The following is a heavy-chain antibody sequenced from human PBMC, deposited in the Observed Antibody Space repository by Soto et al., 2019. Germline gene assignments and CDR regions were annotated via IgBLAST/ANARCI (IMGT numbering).Heavy chain of an antibody. J-gene: IGHJ4*02. V-gene: IGHV1-18*01. D-gene: IGHD3-10*01. CDR1: GYTFTSYG. CDR2: ISPYNGDT. Sequence: QVHLVQSGAEVKKPGASVKVSCKSSGYTFTSYGISWVRQAPGQGLEWMGWISPYNGDTKYAQKLQGRVTMTKNTSTSTAYMELRSLTFNDTAVYYCARSSSYGSGSPFDYWGQGTLVTVSS. CDR3: ARSSSYGSGSPFDY.